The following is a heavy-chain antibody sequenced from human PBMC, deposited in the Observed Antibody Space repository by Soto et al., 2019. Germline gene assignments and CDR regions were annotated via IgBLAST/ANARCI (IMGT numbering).Heavy chain of an antibody. J-gene: IGHJ4*02. CDR2: ISAHNGNT. CDR3: ARGRYGDY. D-gene: IGHD1-1*01. Sequence: QVHLVQSGAEVKKPGASVKVSCKGSGYAFTTYGITWVRQAPGQGLEWMGWISAHNGNTNYAQKLQGRVTVTRDTSTSTAYLELRSLRSDDSAVYYCARGRYGDYWGQGALVTVSS. V-gene: IGHV1-18*01. CDR1: GYAFTTYG.